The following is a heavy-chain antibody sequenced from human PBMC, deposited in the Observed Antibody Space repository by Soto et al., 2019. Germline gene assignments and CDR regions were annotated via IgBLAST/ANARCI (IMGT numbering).Heavy chain of an antibody. D-gene: IGHD5-18*01. CDR2: ISTLNGNT. Sequence: QAQLVQSGAEVKKPGASVNVSCKVSGYDYVTYAITWVRQRPGQGLEWMGWISTLNGNTNYAQNFQGRVTMTTDTSTRIVHLELRSLRSDDTAVYYCARRVQVWLPDYYGMDVWGQGTTVTVSS. CDR3: ARRVQVWLPDYYGMDV. V-gene: IGHV1-18*01. CDR1: GYDYVTYA. J-gene: IGHJ6*02.